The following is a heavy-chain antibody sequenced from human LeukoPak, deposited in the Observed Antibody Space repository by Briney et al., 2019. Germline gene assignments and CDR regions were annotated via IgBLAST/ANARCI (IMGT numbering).Heavy chain of an antibody. CDR1: GYTFTGYY. V-gene: IGHV1-2*02. CDR2: INPNSGGT. D-gene: IGHD6-19*01. CDR3: ARPRIAVAGTEAGY. J-gene: IGHJ4*02. Sequence: ASVKVSCKASGYTFTGYYIHWVRQAPGQGLEWMGWINPNSGGTNYAQKFQGRVTMTRDTSISTAYMELSRLRSDDTAVYYCARPRIAVAGTEAGYWGQGSLVTVSS.